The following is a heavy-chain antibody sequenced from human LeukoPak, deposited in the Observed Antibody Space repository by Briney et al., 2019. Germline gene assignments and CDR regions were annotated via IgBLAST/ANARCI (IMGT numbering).Heavy chain of an antibody. CDR2: IYTSGST. J-gene: IGHJ4*02. CDR3: ARASRPKRGYSYGYFFDY. Sequence: SETLSLTCTVSGGSISSYYWSWIRQPAGKGLEWIGRIYTSGSTNYNPSLKSRVTMSVDTSKNQFSLKLSSVTAADTAVYYCARASRPKRGYSYGYFFDYWGQGTLVTVSS. D-gene: IGHD5-18*01. CDR1: GGSISSYY. V-gene: IGHV4-4*07.